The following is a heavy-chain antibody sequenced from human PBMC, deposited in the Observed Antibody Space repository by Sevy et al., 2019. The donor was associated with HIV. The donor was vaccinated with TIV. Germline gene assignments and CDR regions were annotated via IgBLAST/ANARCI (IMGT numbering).Heavy chain of an antibody. CDR2: IYYSGST. Sequence: SETLSLTCTVSGGSISSYYWSWIRQPPGKGLEWIGYIYYSGSTTYNPSLKSRVTISVDTSKNQFSLKLSSVTAVDTAVYYCARDSDYDILTGYYAPFDYWGQGTLVTVSS. D-gene: IGHD3-9*01. J-gene: IGHJ4*02. CDR3: ARDSDYDILTGYYAPFDY. CDR1: GGSISSYY. V-gene: IGHV4-59*13.